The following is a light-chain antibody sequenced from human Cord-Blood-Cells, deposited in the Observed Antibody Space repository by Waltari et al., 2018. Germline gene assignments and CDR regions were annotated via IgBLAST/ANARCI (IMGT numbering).Light chain of an antibody. CDR3: QQLNSYPLFT. V-gene: IGKV1-9*01. Sequence: DIQLTQSPSFLSASVGDRVTITCRASQGISSYLAWYQQKPGKAPKLLIYAASTLQSGVPSRFSGSGSGTEFTLTISSLQTEDFATYCCQQLNSYPLFTFGPGSKVDIK. CDR1: QGISSY. CDR2: AAS. J-gene: IGKJ3*01.